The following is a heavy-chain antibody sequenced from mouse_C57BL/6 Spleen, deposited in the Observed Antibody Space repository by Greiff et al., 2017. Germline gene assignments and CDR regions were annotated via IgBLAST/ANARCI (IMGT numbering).Heavy chain of an antibody. V-gene: IGHV5-9-1*02. Sequence: EVQGVESGEGLVKPGGSLKLSCAASGFTFSSYAMSWVRQTPEKRLEWVAYISSGGDYIYYADTVKGRFTISRDNARNTLYLQMSSLKSEDTAMYYCTRYDGYFSYWYFDVWGTGTTVTVSS. CDR2: ISSGGDYI. CDR3: TRYDGYFSYWYFDV. J-gene: IGHJ1*03. CDR1: GFTFSSYA. D-gene: IGHD2-3*01.